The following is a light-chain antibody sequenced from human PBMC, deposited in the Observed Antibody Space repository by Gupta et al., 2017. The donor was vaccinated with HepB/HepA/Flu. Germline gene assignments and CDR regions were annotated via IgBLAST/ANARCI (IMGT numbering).Light chain of an antibody. CDR1: QSISSW. CDR2: KAS. Sequence: DIQMTQSPSTLSASVGDRVTITCRASQSISSWLAWYQQKPGKAPKLLIYKASSLESGVPSRFSGSGSGTXFTLTIXSLQPDDFATYYCQHYKSYPWTFGXGTKVEIK. V-gene: IGKV1-5*03. CDR3: QHYKSYPWT. J-gene: IGKJ1*01.